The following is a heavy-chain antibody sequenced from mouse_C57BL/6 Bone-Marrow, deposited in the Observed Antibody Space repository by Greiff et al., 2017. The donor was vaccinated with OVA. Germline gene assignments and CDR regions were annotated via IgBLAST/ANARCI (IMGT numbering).Heavy chain of an antibody. CDR2: IDPSDSYT. CDR3: ARNYRMGYYFDY. CDR1: GYTFTSYW. J-gene: IGHJ2*01. Sequence: VQLQQPGAELVMPGASVKLSCKASGYTFTSYWMHWVKQRPGQGLEWIGEIDPSDSYTNYNQKFKGKSTLTVDKSSSTAYMQLSSLTSEDSAVYYCARNYRMGYYFDYWGQGTTLTVSS. D-gene: IGHD1-1*01. V-gene: IGHV1-69*01.